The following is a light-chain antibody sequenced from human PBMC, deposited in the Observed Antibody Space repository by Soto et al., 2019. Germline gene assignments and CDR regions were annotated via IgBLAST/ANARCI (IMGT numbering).Light chain of an antibody. CDR3: SSYTSSSPRV. Sequence: QSALTQPASVSGSPGQSTTIPCPATSSDDGGYNYVSCDQHHPSKAPKLMIYEVSNRPSGVSNRFSGSKSGNTASLTISGLQVEDEADYYCSSYTSSSPRVFGTGTNVTVL. J-gene: IGLJ1*01. CDR2: EVS. V-gene: IGLV2-14*01. CDR1: SSDDGGYNY.